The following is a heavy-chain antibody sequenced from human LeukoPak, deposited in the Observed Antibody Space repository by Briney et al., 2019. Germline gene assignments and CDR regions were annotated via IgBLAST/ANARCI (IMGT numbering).Heavy chain of an antibody. CDR1: GGSFSGYY. CDR3: ARAAVGTMVRGVIFDY. V-gene: IGHV4-59*01. J-gene: IGHJ4*02. CDR2: IYYSGST. D-gene: IGHD3-10*01. Sequence: SETLSLTCAVYGGSFSGYYWSWIRQPPGKGLEWIGYIYYSGSTNYNPSLKSRVTISVDTSKNQFSLKLSSVTAADTSVYYCARAAVGTMVRGVIFDYWGQGTLVTVSS.